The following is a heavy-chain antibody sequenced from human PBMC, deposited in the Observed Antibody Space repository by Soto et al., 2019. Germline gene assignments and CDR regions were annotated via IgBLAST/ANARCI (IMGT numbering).Heavy chain of an antibody. J-gene: IGHJ4*02. D-gene: IGHD3-3*01. Sequence: PGGSLRLSCAASGFTFSNAWMNWVRQAPGKGLEWVGRIKSKTDGGTTDYAAPVKGRFTISRDDSKNTLYLQMNSLKTEDTAVYYCTTGPPVYYDFWRAYSWEFADYWGQGTLVTVSS. CDR1: GFTFSNAW. CDR2: IKSKTDGGTT. V-gene: IGHV3-15*07. CDR3: TTGPPVYYDFWRAYSWEFADY.